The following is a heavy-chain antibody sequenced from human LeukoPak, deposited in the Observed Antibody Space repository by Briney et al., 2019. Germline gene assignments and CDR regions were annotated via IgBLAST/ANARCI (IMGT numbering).Heavy chain of an antibody. CDR1: GFTFSSYA. Sequence: GGSLRLSCAASGFTFSSYATSWVRQAPGKGLEWVSSISSSGNYINYADSVKGRFTISRDNAKNSLYLQMNSLRVEDTAVYYCARVGEGAAKDWGQGTLVTVSS. J-gene: IGHJ4*02. CDR3: ARVGEGAAKD. V-gene: IGHV3-21*04. CDR2: ISSSGNYI. D-gene: IGHD1-26*01.